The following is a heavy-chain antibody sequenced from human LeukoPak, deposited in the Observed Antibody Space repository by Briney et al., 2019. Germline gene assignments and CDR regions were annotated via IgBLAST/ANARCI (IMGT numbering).Heavy chain of an antibody. CDR3: AIDYYDSSGRDDAFDI. Sequence: ASVKVSCKASGYTFTNYGISWVRQAPGQGLEWMGWISAYNGNTNYAQKLQGRVTMTTDTSTSTAYMELRSLRSDDTAVYYCAIDYYDSSGRDDAFDIWGQGTMVTVSS. D-gene: IGHD3-22*01. CDR2: ISAYNGNT. J-gene: IGHJ3*02. CDR1: GYTFTNYG. V-gene: IGHV1-18*01.